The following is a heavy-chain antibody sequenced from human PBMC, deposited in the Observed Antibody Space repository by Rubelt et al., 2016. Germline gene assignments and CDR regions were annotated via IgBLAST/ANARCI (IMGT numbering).Heavy chain of an antibody. CDR3: ARDLYKGPRWLVAY. Sequence: QVQLVQSGAEVKKPGASVKVSCKASGYTFTGYYMHWVRQAPGQGLEWMGWINPNSGGTNYANNVPGRVTMTRETSISTAYMELSRLRSDDTAVYYCARDLYKGPRWLVAYWGQGTLVTVSS. D-gene: IGHD6-19*01. V-gene: IGHV1-2*07. CDR1: GYTFTGYY. J-gene: IGHJ4*02. CDR2: INPNSGGT.